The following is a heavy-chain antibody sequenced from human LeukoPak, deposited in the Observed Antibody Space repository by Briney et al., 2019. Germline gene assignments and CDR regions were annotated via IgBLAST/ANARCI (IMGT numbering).Heavy chain of an antibody. V-gene: IGHV3-15*01. CDR1: GFTFSSCW. D-gene: IGHD3-16*01. J-gene: IGHJ4*02. Sequence: GGSLRLSCAASGFTFSSCWMSWVRQAPGKGLEWIGRIKSITDGGTTVYAAPVKDRFTISRGDSKNTLYLQMNSLKTEDTAVYYCSTAPAAYTFDSWGQGTLVTVSS. CDR2: IKSITDGGTT. CDR3: STAPAAYTFDS.